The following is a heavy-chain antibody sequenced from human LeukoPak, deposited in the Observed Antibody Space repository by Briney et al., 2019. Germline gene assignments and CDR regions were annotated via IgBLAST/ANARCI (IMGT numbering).Heavy chain of an antibody. V-gene: IGHV3-7*01. CDR1: GFTFRSYW. Sequence: GGSLRLSCAVSGFTFRSYWMNWVRQAPGKGLEWVANIKQDGSEKNYVDSVKGRFTRSRDNAKSSLFLQMNDLRAEETAVYYCAKGGRGNGEVYWGQGTLVTVSS. D-gene: IGHD2-8*01. J-gene: IGHJ4*02. CDR3: AKGGRGNGEVY. CDR2: IKQDGSEK.